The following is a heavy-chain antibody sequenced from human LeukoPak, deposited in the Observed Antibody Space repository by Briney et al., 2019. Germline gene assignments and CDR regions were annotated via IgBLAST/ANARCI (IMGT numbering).Heavy chain of an antibody. CDR3: GRRPEYYHYGMDV. J-gene: IGHJ6*02. Sequence: GGSLRLSCAASGFTFSSYAMSWVRQAPGKGLEWVSAISGSGGSTYYADSVKGRFTISRDNSKNTLYLQMNSLRAEDTAVYYCGRRPEYYHYGMDVWGQGTTVTVSS. CDR2: ISGSGGST. V-gene: IGHV3-23*01. CDR1: GFTFSSYA.